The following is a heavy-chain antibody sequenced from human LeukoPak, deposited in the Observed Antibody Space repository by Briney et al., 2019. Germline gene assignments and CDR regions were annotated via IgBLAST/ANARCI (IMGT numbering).Heavy chain of an antibody. V-gene: IGHV1-2*02. CDR2: INPNSGGT. CDR3: ARGGYASNWYFDL. CDR1: GYTFTGYY. J-gene: IGHJ2*01. Sequence: ASVKVSCKASGYTFTGYYMHWVRQAPGQGLEWMGWINPNSGGTNYAQKFQGRVTMTRDTSISTAYMELSRLRSEDTAVYYCARGGYASNWYFDLWGRGTLVTVSS. D-gene: IGHD3-16*01.